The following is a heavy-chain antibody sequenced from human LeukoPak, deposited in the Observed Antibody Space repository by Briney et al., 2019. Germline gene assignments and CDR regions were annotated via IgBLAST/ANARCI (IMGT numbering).Heavy chain of an antibody. CDR2: IYYSGST. Sequence: SETLSLTCTVSGGSISSSSYSWGWLRQPPGKGLEWIGSIYYSGSTYYNPSLKSRVTISVDTSKNQFSLKLSSVTAADTAVYYCARRETHMITFGGVIVSPFDYWGQGTLVTVSS. CDR3: ARRETHMITFGGVIVSPFDY. CDR1: GGSISSSSYS. J-gene: IGHJ4*02. D-gene: IGHD3-16*02. V-gene: IGHV4-39*01.